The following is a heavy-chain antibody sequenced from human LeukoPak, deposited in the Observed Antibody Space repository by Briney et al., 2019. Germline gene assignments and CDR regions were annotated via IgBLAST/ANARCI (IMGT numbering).Heavy chain of an antibody. CDR3: ARRLAAAGTRALDV. D-gene: IGHD6-13*01. J-gene: IGHJ6*02. V-gene: IGHV3-23*01. CDR2: ISGSGDST. CDR1: GYSFSRHW. Sequence: GGSLRLSCEVSGYSFSRHWMHWVRQAPGKGLEWVSAISGSGDSTYYADSVKGRFTISRDNSKNTLYLQMNSLRAEDTAVYYCARRLAAAGTRALDVWGQGTTVTVSS.